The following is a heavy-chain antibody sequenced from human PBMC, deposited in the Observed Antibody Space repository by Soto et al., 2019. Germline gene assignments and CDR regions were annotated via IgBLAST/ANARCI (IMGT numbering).Heavy chain of an antibody. CDR2: IIPIFGTA. CDR3: AVTMTNYYYYGMDV. Sequence: QVQLVQSGAEVKKPGSSVKVSCKASGGTFSSYAISWVRQAPGQGLEWMGGIIPIFGTADYAQKFQGRVTITAGESTSTAYMEPSSLRSEDTAVYYCAVTMTNYYYYGMDVWGQGTTVTVSS. D-gene: IGHD3-22*01. CDR1: GGTFSSYA. V-gene: IGHV1-69*12. J-gene: IGHJ6*02.